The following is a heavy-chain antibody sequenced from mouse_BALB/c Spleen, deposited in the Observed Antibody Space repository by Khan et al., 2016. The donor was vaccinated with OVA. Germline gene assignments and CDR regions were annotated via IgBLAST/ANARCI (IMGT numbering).Heavy chain of an antibody. CDR3: ARSGYGNPFAY. CDR1: GYTFTSYY. CDR2: LNPNNGGA. J-gene: IGHJ3*01. Sequence: QVQLQQPGAELVKPGASVKISCKASGYTFTSYYMYWVKQRPGQGLEWIGGLNPNNGGAHFNEKFKNKATLTVAKSSSTAYMQLSSLTSEDSAVYYWARSGYGNPFAYWGQGTLVTVSA. D-gene: IGHD2-1*01. V-gene: IGHV1S81*02.